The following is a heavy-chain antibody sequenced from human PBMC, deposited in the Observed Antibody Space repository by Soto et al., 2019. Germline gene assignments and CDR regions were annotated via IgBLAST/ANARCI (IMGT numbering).Heavy chain of an antibody. CDR3: VRDYGGDSGRVYDGMAL. J-gene: IGHJ3*01. CDR2: ISIDGSNI. CDR1: GFTFSDYW. D-gene: IGHD4-17*01. V-gene: IGHV3-74*01. Sequence: PGGSLRLSCIAAGFTFSDYWMHWVRQSPGGVLVWVSRISIDGSNIAYADSVKGRFTISRDNAENTLYLQLNSLRGEDTAVYYCVRDYGGDSGRVYDGMALWGQGTMVTVSS.